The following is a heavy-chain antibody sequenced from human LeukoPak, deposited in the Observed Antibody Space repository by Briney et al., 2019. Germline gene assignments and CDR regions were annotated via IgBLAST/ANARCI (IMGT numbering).Heavy chain of an antibody. CDR2: IYTSGST. CDR1: GGSISIYY. CDR3: TRVGGDSQVFDY. V-gene: IGHV4-4*07. Sequence: SETLSLTCTVSGGSISIYYWSWIRQPAGKGLEWIGRIYTSGSTNYNPSLKSRATTPVHTSKNQFPLNLSSVTAAATAVHYCTRVGGDSQVFDYWGQGTLVTVSS. D-gene: IGHD2-21*01. J-gene: IGHJ4*02.